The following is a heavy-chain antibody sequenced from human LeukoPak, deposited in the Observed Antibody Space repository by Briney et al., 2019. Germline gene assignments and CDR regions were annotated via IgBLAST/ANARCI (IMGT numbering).Heavy chain of an antibody. CDR1: GGTFSSYA. J-gene: IGHJ4*02. V-gene: IGHV1-69*06. CDR2: IIPIFCTA. CDR3: ARRGNGDYFDY. D-gene: IGHD1-1*01. Sequence: GASVKVSCKASGGTFSSYAISGVRQAPGQGPEWMGGIIPIFCTANYAQKFQGRVTITADKSTSTAYMELSSLRSEDTAVYYCARRGNGDYFDYWGQGTLVTVSS.